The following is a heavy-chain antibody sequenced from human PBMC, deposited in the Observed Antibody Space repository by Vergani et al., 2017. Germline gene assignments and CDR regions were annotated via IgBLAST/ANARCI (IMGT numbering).Heavy chain of an antibody. Sequence: QVQLQESGPGLVKPSQTLSLTCTVSGGSISSGDYYWSWIRQHPGKGLEWIGEINHSGSTDYNPSLQSRVIISVDTSKNQFSLKLSSVTAADTAVYYCARGMGSAWRGGYMDVWGKGTTVTVSS. CDR3: ARGMGSAWRGGYMDV. J-gene: IGHJ6*03. CDR1: GGSISSGDYY. D-gene: IGHD6-19*01. CDR2: INHSGST. V-gene: IGHV4-31*03.